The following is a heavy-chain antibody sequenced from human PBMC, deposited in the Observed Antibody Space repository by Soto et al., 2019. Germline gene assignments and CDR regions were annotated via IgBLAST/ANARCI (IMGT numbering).Heavy chain of an antibody. D-gene: IGHD2-21*02. Sequence: QVQLVQSGAEVKKPGSSVKVSCKASGGTFSSYAISWVRQAPGQGLEWMGGIIPISGTANYAQKFQGRVTITADESPSTAYMELSSLRSEDTAVYYCASLSKMVTDYYYYGMDVWGQGTTVTVSS. CDR2: IIPISGTA. V-gene: IGHV1-69*12. J-gene: IGHJ6*02. CDR1: GGTFSSYA. CDR3: ASLSKMVTDYYYYGMDV.